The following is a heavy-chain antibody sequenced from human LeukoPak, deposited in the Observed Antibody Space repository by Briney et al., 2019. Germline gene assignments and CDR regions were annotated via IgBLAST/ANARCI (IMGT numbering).Heavy chain of an antibody. CDR1: GFTFSSYW. J-gene: IGHJ6*02. CDR3: ARVHREYYYDSSGYSWTYYYYYGMDV. V-gene: IGHV3-7*01. D-gene: IGHD3-22*01. Sequence: GGSLRLSCAAFGFTFSSYWMSWVRQAPGKGLEWVANIKQDGSEKYYVDSVKGRFTISRDNAKNSLYLQMNSLRAEDTAVYYCARVHREYYYDSSGYSWTYYYYYGMDVWGQGTTVTVS. CDR2: IKQDGSEK.